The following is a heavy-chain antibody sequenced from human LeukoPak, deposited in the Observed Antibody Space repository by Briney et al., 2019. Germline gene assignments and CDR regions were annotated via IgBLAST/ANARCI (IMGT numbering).Heavy chain of an antibody. D-gene: IGHD6-19*01. J-gene: IGHJ4*02. V-gene: IGHV1-2*02. Sequence: ASVKVSCKASGYTITSYGITWVRQAPGQGLEWMGWINPNSGGTNYAQKFQGRVTMTRDTSISTAYMELSRLRSDDTAVYYCARVSAVAGTGDYWGQGTLVTVSS. CDR2: INPNSGGT. CDR1: GYTITSYG. CDR3: ARVSAVAGTGDY.